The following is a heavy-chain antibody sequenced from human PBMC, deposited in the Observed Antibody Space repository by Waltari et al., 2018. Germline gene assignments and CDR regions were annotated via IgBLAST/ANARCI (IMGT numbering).Heavy chain of an antibody. CDR2: FDLEDDES. V-gene: IGHV1-24*01. J-gene: IGHJ6*02. Sequence: QVQLVQSGAEVKKPGASVKVSCKVSGSTLTDVSIPWVRQAPGKGLEWMGGFDLEDDESVYAKIFQGRVTMTEDTSTDTAYMELSSLRSEDTAVYYCATAGDYGGNYNYYGMDVWGQGTTVTVSS. CDR1: GSTLTDVS. CDR3: ATAGDYGGNYNYYGMDV. D-gene: IGHD3-10*01.